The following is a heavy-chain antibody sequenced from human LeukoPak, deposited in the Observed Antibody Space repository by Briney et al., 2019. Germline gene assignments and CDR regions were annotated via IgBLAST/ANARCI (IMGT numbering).Heavy chain of an antibody. V-gene: IGHV4-34*01. CDR3: ARAGYYDSSGTTDSTYYYYYGMDV. D-gene: IGHD3-22*01. Sequence: PSETLSLTCAVYGGSFSGYYWSWIRQPPVKGLEWIGEINHSGSTNYNPSLKSRVTISVDTSKNQFSLKLSSVTAADTAVYYCARAGYYDSSGTTDSTYYYYYGMDVWGQGTTVTVSS. CDR2: INHSGST. J-gene: IGHJ6*02. CDR1: GGSFSGYY.